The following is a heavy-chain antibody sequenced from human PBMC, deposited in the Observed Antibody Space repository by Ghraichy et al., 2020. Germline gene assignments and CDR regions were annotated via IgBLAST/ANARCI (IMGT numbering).Heavy chain of an antibody. J-gene: IGHJ4*02. CDR2: ITGSGDKT. V-gene: IGHV3-23*01. CDR3: AKGNVVTATSNKDY. D-gene: IGHD2-21*02. CDR1: GFTFNKYA. Sequence: GGSLRLSCVASGFTFNKYAMSWVRQAPGQGLEWVSDITGSGDKTYYADSVKGRFTISRDNPKNTLYLLMNSLRAEDTAIYYCAKGNVVTATSNKDYWGQGTLVTVSS.